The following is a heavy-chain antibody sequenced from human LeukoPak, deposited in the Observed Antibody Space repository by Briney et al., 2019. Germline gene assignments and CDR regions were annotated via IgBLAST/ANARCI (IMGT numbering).Heavy chain of an antibody. V-gene: IGHV1-24*01. CDR1: GYTLTELS. D-gene: IGHD3-9*01. CDR2: FDPEDGET. Sequence: ASVEVSCKVSGYTLTELSMHWVRQAPGKGLEWMGGFDPEDGETIYAQKFQGRVTMTEDTSTDTAYMELSSLRSEDTAVYYCATGGYFDWLTHFDYWGQGTLVTVSS. J-gene: IGHJ4*02. CDR3: ATGGYFDWLTHFDY.